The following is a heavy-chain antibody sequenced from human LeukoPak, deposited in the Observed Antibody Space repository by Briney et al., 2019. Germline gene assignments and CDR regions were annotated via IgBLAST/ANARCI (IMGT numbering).Heavy chain of an antibody. D-gene: IGHD3-22*01. CDR3: ASSGYHYQLDY. V-gene: IGHV3-66*01. CDR2: IYSGVST. J-gene: IGHJ4*02. CDR1: GFTVSSNY. Sequence: GGSLRLSCVASGFTVSSNYMNWVRQAPGKGLEWVSVIYSGVSTYYADSVKGRFTISRDNSKNTLYLQMNSLRGEDTAVYYCASSGYHYQLDYWGQGTLVTVSS.